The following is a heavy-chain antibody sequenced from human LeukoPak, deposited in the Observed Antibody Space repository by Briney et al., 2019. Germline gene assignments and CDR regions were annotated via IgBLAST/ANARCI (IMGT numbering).Heavy chain of an antibody. D-gene: IGHD2-2*02. CDR2: IYHNGST. J-gene: IGHJ3*02. CDR3: ARGDCSSTSCYTASAFDI. Sequence: SQTLSLTCTVSGGSISSGGYYWSWIRQPPGKGLEWIGYIYHNGSTYYNPSLKSRVTISVDRSKNQFSLKLSSVTAADTAVYYCARGDCSSTSCYTASAFDIWGQGTMVTVSS. V-gene: IGHV4-30-2*01. CDR1: GGSISSGGYY.